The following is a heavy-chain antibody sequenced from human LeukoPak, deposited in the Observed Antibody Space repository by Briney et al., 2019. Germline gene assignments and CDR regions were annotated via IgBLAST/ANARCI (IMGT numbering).Heavy chain of an antibody. D-gene: IGHD3-10*01. Sequence: GGSLRLSCAASGSSFNNYGMHWVRQAPGKGLEWVAVIWYDAYNDFYAESVKGRFTISRDNSKNTLYLQMDSLRVEDTAVYYCARPSYYGSESQLYYFGYWGQGTLVTVSS. CDR3: ARPSYYGSESQLYYFGY. CDR1: GSSFNNYG. J-gene: IGHJ4*02. CDR2: IWYDAYND. V-gene: IGHV3-33*01.